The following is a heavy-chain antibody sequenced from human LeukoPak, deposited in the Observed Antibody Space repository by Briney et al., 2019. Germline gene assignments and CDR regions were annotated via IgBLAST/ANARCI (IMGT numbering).Heavy chain of an antibody. Sequence: SQTLSLTCAISGDSVSNNSAAWIWIRQSPSRGLEWLGRTYYKSRWYNDYAVSVKSRISIKPDTSKNHFSLQLNSATPEVTAVYYCAKSGYGFGRDWFDPWGQGTLVTVSS. CDR3: AKSGYGFGRDWFDP. J-gene: IGHJ5*02. V-gene: IGHV6-1*01. D-gene: IGHD5-18*01. CDR1: GDSVSNNSAA. CDR2: TYYKSRWYN.